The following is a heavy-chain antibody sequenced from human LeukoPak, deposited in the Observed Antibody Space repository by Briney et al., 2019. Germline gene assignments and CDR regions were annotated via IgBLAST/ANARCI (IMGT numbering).Heavy chain of an antibody. CDR3: ALLMMYAIDFDY. V-gene: IGHV3-23*01. CDR2: INSSGGST. J-gene: IGHJ4*02. Sequence: GGSLRLSCTVSGFTVSSNSMSWVRQAPGKGLEWVSTINSSGGSTYYADSLKGRFTISRDISKNTLYLQMNSLRAEDTAIYYCALLMMYAIDFDYWGQGTLVTVSS. CDR1: GFTVSSNS. D-gene: IGHD2-8*01.